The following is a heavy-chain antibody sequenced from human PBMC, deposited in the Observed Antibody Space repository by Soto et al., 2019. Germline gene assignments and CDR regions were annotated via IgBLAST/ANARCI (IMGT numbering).Heavy chain of an antibody. Sequence: GASVKVSCKTSGGTFRSYFINWVRQAPGQGLEWVGGIIPVFGTTYYADKFQGRVTITADESTTTVYMELSSLRSDDTAVYYCARETPSTTAAYFYYGLDVWGQGTTVTV. CDR1: GGTFRSYF. V-gene: IGHV1-69*13. D-gene: IGHD2-2*01. CDR2: IIPVFGTT. J-gene: IGHJ6*02. CDR3: ARETPSTTAAYFYYGLDV.